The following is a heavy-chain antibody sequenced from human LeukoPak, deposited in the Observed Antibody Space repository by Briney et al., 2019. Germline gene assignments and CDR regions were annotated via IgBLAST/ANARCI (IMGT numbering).Heavy chain of an antibody. J-gene: IGHJ4*02. V-gene: IGHV4-59*01. D-gene: IGHD6-6*01. CDR2: IYYSGST. CDR1: GGSISSYY. Sequence: SETLSLTCTVSGGSISSYYWSRIRQPPGKGLEWIGYIYYSGSTNYNPSLKSRVTISVDTSKNQFSLKLSSVTAADTAVYYCAGGVAARRGVRTYFDYWGQGTLVTVSS. CDR3: AGGVAARRGVRTYFDY.